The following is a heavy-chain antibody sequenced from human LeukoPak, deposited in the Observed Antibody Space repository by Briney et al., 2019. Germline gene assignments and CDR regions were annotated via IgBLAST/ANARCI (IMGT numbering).Heavy chain of an antibody. V-gene: IGHV3-23*01. CDR1: GFSIYTYT. D-gene: IGHD3-22*01. CDR2: IRNSDGMT. J-gene: IGHJ4*02. Sequence: GGSLRLSCDASGFSIYTYTMYWVRQAPGQGLEWVSGIRNSDGMTYYADSVKGRFTISRDNSKNTLYLQMNSLRAEDTAVYYCAKWVLDLYYYDSSALPADYWGQGTLVTVSS. CDR3: AKWVLDLYYYDSSALPADY.